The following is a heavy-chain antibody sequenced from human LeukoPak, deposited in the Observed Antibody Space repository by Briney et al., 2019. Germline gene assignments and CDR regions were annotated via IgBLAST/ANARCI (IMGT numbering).Heavy chain of an antibody. J-gene: IGHJ6*02. D-gene: IGHD4-17*01. CDR3: ARRHGDSYYGMDV. CDR2: IYPGDSDT. CDR1: GYNFDNYW. V-gene: IGHV5-51*01. Sequence: GESLKISCKGSGYNFDNYWIGWVRQMPGKGLEWMGIIYPGDSDTRYSPSFQGQVTISADKSISTAYLQWSSLKASDTAMYYCARRHGDSYYGMDVWGQGTTVTVSS.